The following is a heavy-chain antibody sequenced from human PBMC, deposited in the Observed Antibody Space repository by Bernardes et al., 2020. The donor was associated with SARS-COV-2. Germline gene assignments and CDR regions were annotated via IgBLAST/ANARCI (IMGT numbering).Heavy chain of an antibody. CDR3: ARDRPSSYDILTGYYLVDAFDI. CDR1: GVSISSGGYY. D-gene: IGHD3-9*01. Sequence: SETLSLTCTFSGVSISSGGYYWSWIRQHPGKGLEWIGYIYYSGSTYYNPSLKIRVTISVDTSKNQFSLKLSSVTAADTAVYYCARDRPSSYDILTGYYLVDAFDIWGKGTMVTVSS. J-gene: IGHJ3*02. CDR2: IYYSGST. V-gene: IGHV4-31*03.